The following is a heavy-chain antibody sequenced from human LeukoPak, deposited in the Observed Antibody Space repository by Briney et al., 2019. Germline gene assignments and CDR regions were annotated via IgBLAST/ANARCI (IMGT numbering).Heavy chain of an antibody. CDR3: AKGLSIGGSIVVVPAAIFFDY. Sequence: GGALKLSCAASGFTFSSYAMSWVRQAPGKGLEWVAAISGSGGSTYYADFVKGRVTISRDNSKNTLLLQMTSLRAEATAVYFCAKGLSIGGSIVVVPAAIFFDYWGQGTLVTVSS. V-gene: IGHV3-23*01. CDR1: GFTFSSYA. J-gene: IGHJ4*02. D-gene: IGHD2-2*01. CDR2: ISGSGGST.